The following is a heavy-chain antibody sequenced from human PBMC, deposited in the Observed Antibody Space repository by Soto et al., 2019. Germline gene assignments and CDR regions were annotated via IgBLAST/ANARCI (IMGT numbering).Heavy chain of an antibody. CDR1: GYTFTSYD. CDR3: ARTGKYYDFWSGYYRYYYYMDV. V-gene: IGHV1-8*01. D-gene: IGHD3-3*01. CDR2: LNPNSGNT. J-gene: IGHJ6*03. Sequence: QVQLVQSGAEVKKPGASVEVSCKASGYTFTSYDINWVRQATGHGLEWMGWLNPNSGNTGYAQKFQGRVTMTRNTSISTAYMELSSLRSEDTAVYYCARTGKYYDFWSGYYRYYYYMDVWGKGTTVTVSS.